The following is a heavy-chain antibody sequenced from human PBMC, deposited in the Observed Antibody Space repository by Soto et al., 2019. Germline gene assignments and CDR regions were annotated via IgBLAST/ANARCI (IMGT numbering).Heavy chain of an antibody. D-gene: IGHD3-22*01. CDR2: ISAYNGNT. CDR3: ARDQTYYYDSSGRTKDY. CDR1: GYTFTSYC. V-gene: IGHV1-18*01. J-gene: IGHJ4*02. Sequence: ASVKVSCKASGYTFTSYCISWVRQAPGQGLEWMGWISAYNGNTNYAQKLQGRVTMTTDTSTSTAYMELRSLRSDDTAVYYCARDQTYYYDSSGRTKDYWGQGTLVTVS.